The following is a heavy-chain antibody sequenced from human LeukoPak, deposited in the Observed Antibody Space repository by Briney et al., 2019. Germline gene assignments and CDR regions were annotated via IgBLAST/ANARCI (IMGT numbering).Heavy chain of an antibody. D-gene: IGHD3-10*01. J-gene: IGHJ5*02. CDR1: GGSISPYY. V-gene: IGHV4-59*01. CDR3: ARDDYRGVTNFDP. Sequence: PSETLSLTCTVSGGSISPYYWSWIRQPPGKGLEWIGYISYTGSTNYNPSLKSRVTISVDTSKNQFSLQLTSVTAADTAVYYCARDDYRGVTNFDPWGQGTLVTVSS. CDR2: ISYTGST.